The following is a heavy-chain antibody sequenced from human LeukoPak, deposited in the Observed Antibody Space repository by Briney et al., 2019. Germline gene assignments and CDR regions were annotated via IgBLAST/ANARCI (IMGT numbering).Heavy chain of an antibody. CDR3: ARHRDYGDYLHYYYYGMDV. D-gene: IGHD4-17*01. V-gene: IGHV1-18*01. Sequence: GASVKVSCKASGYTFTSYGISCVRQAPGQGLEWMGWISAYNGNTNYAQKLQGRVTMTTDTSTSTAYMELRSLRSDDTAVYYCARHRDYGDYLHYYYYGMDVWGQGTTVAVSS. CDR2: ISAYNGNT. J-gene: IGHJ6*02. CDR1: GYTFTSYG.